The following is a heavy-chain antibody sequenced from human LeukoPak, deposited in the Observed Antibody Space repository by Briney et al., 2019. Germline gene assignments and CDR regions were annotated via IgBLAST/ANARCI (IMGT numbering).Heavy chain of an antibody. CDR3: AKGSYYDASGYYFTSWYFDL. J-gene: IGHJ2*01. CDR1: GFTFSSYN. D-gene: IGHD3-22*01. V-gene: IGHV3-23*01. CDR2: VSGSGANT. Sequence: GGSLRLSCAASGFTFSSYNMNWVRQAPGKGLEWVSVVSGSGANTYYADSVKDRFTISRDNSKDTLFLQMNSLRAEDTAIYYCAKGSYYDASGYYFTSWYFDLWGRGAVVTVSS.